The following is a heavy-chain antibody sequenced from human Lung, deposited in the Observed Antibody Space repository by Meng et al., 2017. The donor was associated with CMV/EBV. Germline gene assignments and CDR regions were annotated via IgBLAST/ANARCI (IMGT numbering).Heavy chain of an antibody. CDR1: GGTFSSYA. CDR2: IIPIFGTA. CDR3: AGGYCSSTSCYNVYGMDV. V-gene: IGHV1-69*05. D-gene: IGHD2-2*02. Sequence: SVXVSXXASGGTFSSYAISWVRQAPGQGLEWMGGIIPIFGTANYAQKFQGRVTITTDESTSTAYMELSSLRSEDTAVYYCAGGYCSSTSCYNVYGMDVWGQGTTVXVSS. J-gene: IGHJ6*02.